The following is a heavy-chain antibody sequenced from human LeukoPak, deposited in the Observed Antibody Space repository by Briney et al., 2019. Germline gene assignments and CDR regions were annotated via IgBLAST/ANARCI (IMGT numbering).Heavy chain of an antibody. CDR2: IKSKTDGGTT. D-gene: IGHD2-2*01. CDR3: TTCSSTSCRYYYYYMDV. V-gene: IGHV3-15*01. J-gene: IGHJ6*03. Sequence: GGSLRLSCAASGLTFSNAWMSWVRQAPGKGLEWVGRIKSKTDGGTTDYAAPVKGRFTISRDDSKNTLYLQMNSLKTEDTAVYYCTTCSSTSCRYYYYYMDVWGKGTTVTVSS. CDR1: GLTFSNAW.